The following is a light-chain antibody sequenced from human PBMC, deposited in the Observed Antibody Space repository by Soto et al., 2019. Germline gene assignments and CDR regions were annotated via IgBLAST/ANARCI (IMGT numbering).Light chain of an antibody. Sequence: QLTQSPSSLSASVGDRVIITCRASQSVSRSLNWYQQKAGQAPKLLIYAASTLHSGVPSRFSGNGSGTEFTLTISSLQPEDFATYYCQQNAITPPWTFGQGTKVDVK. CDR3: QQNAITPPWT. CDR1: QSVSRS. V-gene: IGKV1-39*01. J-gene: IGKJ1*01. CDR2: AAS.